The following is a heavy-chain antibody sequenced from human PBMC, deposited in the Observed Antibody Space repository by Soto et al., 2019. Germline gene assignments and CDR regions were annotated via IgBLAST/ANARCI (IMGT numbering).Heavy chain of an antibody. CDR3: ATWGIAVAGTRSDY. CDR1: GGSISSSDW. Sequence: QVHLQESGPGLVKPSGTLSLICAVSGGSISSSDWWTWVRQSPGKGLEWIGEISHGGSTNYNPSLKSRVTMSVDKSKNYFPLNLSSVAAADTAVYYCATWGIAVAGTRSDYWGQGTLVTVSS. CDR2: ISHGGST. V-gene: IGHV4-4*02. J-gene: IGHJ4*02. D-gene: IGHD6-19*01.